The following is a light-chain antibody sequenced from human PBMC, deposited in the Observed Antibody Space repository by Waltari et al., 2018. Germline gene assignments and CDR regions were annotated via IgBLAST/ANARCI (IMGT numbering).Light chain of an antibody. Sequence: EIVLTQSPATLSLSPGEKATLSCRASQSVSSALAWYQHNPGQAPRLLIYDAYISVTGIPARFSGSGSGTDFTLTISSREHEDFAVYYCQQRSKWPWAFGQGTKVEIK. CDR3: QQRSKWPWA. J-gene: IGKJ1*01. V-gene: IGKV3-11*01. CDR1: QSVSSA. CDR2: DAY.